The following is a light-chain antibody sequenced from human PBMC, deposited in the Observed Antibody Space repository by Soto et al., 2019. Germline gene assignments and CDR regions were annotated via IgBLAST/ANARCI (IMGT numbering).Light chain of an antibody. J-gene: IGLJ3*02. CDR3: SSYASGSTLV. Sequence: QSALTQPASVSGSPGQSITISCTGTSSDIGSYNYVSWYQQHPGKAPKLLIFEVNHRPSGVSDRFSGSKSGSTAALSISAIQAEDEAYYHCSSYASGSTLVFGGGTQLTVL. V-gene: IGLV2-14*03. CDR1: SSDIGSYNY. CDR2: EVN.